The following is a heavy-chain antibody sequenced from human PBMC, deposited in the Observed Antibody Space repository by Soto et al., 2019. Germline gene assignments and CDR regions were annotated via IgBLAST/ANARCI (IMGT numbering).Heavy chain of an antibody. CDR3: ARVSGYFDY. Sequence: KPSETLSLTCAVSGYSISSGYYWGWIRQPPGKGLEWIGSFYHSGSTYYNPSPKSRVTISVDTSKNQFSLKLSSVTAADTAVYYCARVSGYFDYWGQGTLVTVSS. V-gene: IGHV4-38-2*01. CDR2: FYHSGST. CDR1: GYSISSGYY. J-gene: IGHJ4*02.